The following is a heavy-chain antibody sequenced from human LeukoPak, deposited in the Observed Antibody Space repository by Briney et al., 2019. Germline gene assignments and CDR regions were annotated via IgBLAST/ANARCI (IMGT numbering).Heavy chain of an antibody. CDR2: IIPMFGKT. Sequence: SVKVSCKASGDSFRSFGVSWVRQVPGQGLEWMGRIIPMFGKTNYAPKFQGRVTISADKSTSTVYMEINTLTSEDTAIYYCARVEHDPTKCDAEDCYSWLDSWGQGTLVTVSS. V-gene: IGHV1-69*04. CDR1: GDSFRSFG. D-gene: IGHD1/OR15-1a*01. CDR3: ARVEHDPTKCDAEDCYSWLDS. J-gene: IGHJ5*01.